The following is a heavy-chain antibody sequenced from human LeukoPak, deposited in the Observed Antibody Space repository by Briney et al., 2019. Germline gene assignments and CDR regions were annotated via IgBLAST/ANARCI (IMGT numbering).Heavy chain of an antibody. V-gene: IGHV3-30*18. CDR3: AKDQELGYFDY. D-gene: IGHD7-27*01. J-gene: IGHJ4*02. CDR2: ISYDGSNK. CDR1: GITFSSYG. Sequence: GGSLRLSCAASGITFSSYGMHWVRQAPGKGLEWVAVISYDGSNKYYADSVKGRFTISRDNSKNTLYLQMNSLRAEDTAVYYCAKDQELGYFDYWGQGTLVTVSS.